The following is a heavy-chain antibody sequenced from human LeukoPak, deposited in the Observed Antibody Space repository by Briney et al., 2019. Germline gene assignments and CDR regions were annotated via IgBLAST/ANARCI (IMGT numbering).Heavy chain of an antibody. Sequence: SETLSLTCTVSGGSISSSSYYWGWIRQPPGKGLEWIGSIYYSGSTYYNPSLKSRVTISVDTSKNQFSLKLSSVTAADTAVYYCARQYTHCSGGSCYSGETTPYGMDVWGQGTTVTVSS. CDR1: GGSISSSSYY. CDR3: ARQYTHCSGGSCYSGETTPYGMDV. CDR2: IYYSGST. J-gene: IGHJ6*02. V-gene: IGHV4-39*01. D-gene: IGHD2-15*01.